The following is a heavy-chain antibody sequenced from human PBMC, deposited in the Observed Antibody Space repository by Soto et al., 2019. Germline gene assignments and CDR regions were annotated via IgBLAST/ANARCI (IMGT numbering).Heavy chain of an antibody. CDR3: ARVFSDSSSFFDP. V-gene: IGHV4-31*03. CDR1: GGSISSSSYY. CDR2: IYYSGRT. D-gene: IGHD6-13*01. Sequence: PSETLSLTCTVSGGSISSSSYYWSWLRQPPGKGLEWIGYIYYSGRTSYNPSLKSRVTISVDTSKNQFSLKLSSVTAADTAVYYCARVFSDSSSFFDPWGQGTLVTVSS. J-gene: IGHJ5*02.